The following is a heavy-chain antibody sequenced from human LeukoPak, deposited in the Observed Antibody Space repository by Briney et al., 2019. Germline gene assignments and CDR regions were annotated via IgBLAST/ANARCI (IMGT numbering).Heavy chain of an antibody. V-gene: IGHV4-59*08. CDR3: ARRKRSSSWYYFDY. J-gene: IGHJ4*02. CDR2: IYYSGSA. CDR1: GGSISSYY. D-gene: IGHD6-13*01. Sequence: SETLSLTCTVSGGSISSYYWSWIRQPPGKGLEWIGYIYYSGSANYNPSLKSRVTISVDTSKNQFSLKLSSVTAADTAVYYCARRKRSSSWYYFDYWGQGTLVTVSS.